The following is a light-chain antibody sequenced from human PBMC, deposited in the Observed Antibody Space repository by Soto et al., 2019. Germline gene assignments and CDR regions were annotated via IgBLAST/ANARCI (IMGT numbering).Light chain of an antibody. J-gene: IGLJ3*02. V-gene: IGLV2-14*01. CDR1: NKDIGLHDF. CDR2: GIS. CDR3: SSYTSTFTWV. Sequence: QSALTQPASVSGSPGQSITCSCTGTNKDIGLHDFVSWHQQHPGKAPKFIIYGISNRPSGVSNRFSGSKSGNTASLTISGLQVDDEAHYYCSSYTSTFTWVFGGATKLTVL.